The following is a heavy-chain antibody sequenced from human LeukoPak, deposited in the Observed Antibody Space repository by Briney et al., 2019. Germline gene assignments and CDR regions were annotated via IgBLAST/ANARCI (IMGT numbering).Heavy chain of an antibody. CDR2: ISYDGSNK. CDR3: ARDWYGDYAYYYYYGMDV. D-gene: IGHD4-17*01. J-gene: IGHJ6*02. V-gene: IGHV3-30-3*01. Sequence: PGGSLRLSCADSGFTFGSYAMHWVRQAPGKGLEWVAVISYDGSNKYYADSVKGRFTISRDNSKNTLYLQMNSLRAEDTAVYYCARDWYGDYAYYYYYGMDVWGQGTTVTVSS. CDR1: GFTFGSYA.